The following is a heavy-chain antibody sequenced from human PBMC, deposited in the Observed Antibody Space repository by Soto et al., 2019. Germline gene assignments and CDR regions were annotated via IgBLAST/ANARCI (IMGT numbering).Heavy chain of an antibody. CDR1: GGSIGSSNW. Sequence: SETLSLTCAVSGGSIGSSNWWSWLRQSPEKGLEWIGEIHDSGSTNYSPSLKSRVTISLDKSKNQFSLNLSSVTAADTAVYYCARLKTYDSLHKPDYWGQGSLVTVSS. D-gene: IGHD3-22*01. V-gene: IGHV4-4*02. CDR3: ARLKTYDSLHKPDY. CDR2: IHDSGST. J-gene: IGHJ4*02.